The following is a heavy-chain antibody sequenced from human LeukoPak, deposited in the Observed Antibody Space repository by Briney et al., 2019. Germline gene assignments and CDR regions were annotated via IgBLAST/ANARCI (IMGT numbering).Heavy chain of an antibody. J-gene: IGHJ4*02. CDR3: ARGAYGSGSHDY. D-gene: IGHD3-10*01. Sequence: GGSLRLSCAASGFSVSSNYMSWVRQAPGKGLEWVSVIYSGGSTYYADSVKGRFTISRDNSKNTLYLQMNSLRAEDTAVYYCARGAYGSGSHDYWGQRTLVTVSS. CDR1: GFSVSSNY. CDR2: IYSGGST. V-gene: IGHV3-66*01.